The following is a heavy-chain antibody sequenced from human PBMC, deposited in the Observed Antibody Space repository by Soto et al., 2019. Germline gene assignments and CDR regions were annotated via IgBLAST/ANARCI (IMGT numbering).Heavy chain of an antibody. CDR3: AASIFYYGMDV. V-gene: IGHV5-51*01. CDR2: IDPGDSDT. J-gene: IGHJ6*02. Sequence: PGESLKISCKGSGYTFTNYWIGRVRQRPGKSPEWMGIIDPGDSDTKYNPSFPGQVTISADKSITTTYLQWSSLKASDTAIYYCAASIFYYGMDVRGQGTTVTVSS. CDR1: GYTFTNYW.